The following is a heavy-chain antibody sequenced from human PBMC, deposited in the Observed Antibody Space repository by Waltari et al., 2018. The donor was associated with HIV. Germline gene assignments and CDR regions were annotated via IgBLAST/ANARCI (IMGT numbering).Heavy chain of an antibody. CDR3: ASSPDFWSGYFDY. V-gene: IGHV4-59*01. Sequence: KPSETLSLTCTVSGGSISSYYWSWIRQPPGKGLEWIGYIYYSGSTNYNPSLKSRVTISVDTSKNQFSLKLSSVTAADTAVYYCASSPDFWSGYFDYWGQGTLVTVSS. J-gene: IGHJ4*02. D-gene: IGHD3-3*01. CDR2: IYYSGST. CDR1: GGSISSYY.